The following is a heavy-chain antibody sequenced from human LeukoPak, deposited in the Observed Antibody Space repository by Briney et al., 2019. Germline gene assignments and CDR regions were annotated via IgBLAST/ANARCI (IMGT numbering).Heavy chain of an antibody. CDR1: GGSISSYY. CDR3: ARQATIEYSSSWGY. J-gene: IGHJ4*02. CDR2: IYYSGST. Sequence: PSETLSLTCTVSGGSISSYYWSWIRQPPGKGLEWIGYIYYSGSTNYNPSLKSRVTISVDTSKNQFSLKLSSVTAADTAVYYCARQATIEYSSSWGYWGQGTLVTVSS. D-gene: IGHD6-6*01. V-gene: IGHV4-59*08.